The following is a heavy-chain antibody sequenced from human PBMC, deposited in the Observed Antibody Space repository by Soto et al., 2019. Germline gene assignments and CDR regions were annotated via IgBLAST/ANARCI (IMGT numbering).Heavy chain of an antibody. Sequence: QITLKESGPTLVKPTQTLTLTCTVSGFSLSTSGVGVGWILQPPGKALEWLALIYLYDDKRYSLYLNSRLTITKDNAKNQVVLTMTNMDPVNTATNYCANSLSIYSSSWYDILYYFDYWGQGPLVTVSS. CDR3: ANSLSIYSSSWYDILYYFDY. CDR2: IYLYDDK. D-gene: IGHD6-13*01. J-gene: IGHJ4*02. V-gene: IGHV2-5*01. CDR1: GFSLSTSGVG.